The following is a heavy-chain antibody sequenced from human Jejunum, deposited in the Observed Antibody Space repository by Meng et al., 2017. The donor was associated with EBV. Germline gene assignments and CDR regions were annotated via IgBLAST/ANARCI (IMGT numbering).Heavy chain of an antibody. CDR2: IYHGGGT. CDR3: AGNGYYALEY. CDR1: SGSVSDIGW. D-gene: IGHD3-22*01. V-gene: IGHV4-4*02. J-gene: IGHJ4*02. Sequence: QVQMAQSGPRMENPSETRSLCWVVFSGSVSDIGWWTWVRQPPGKGLEWLGEIYHGGGTNYNPSLESRVTISVDKSKNQFSLKLNCVTVADTAVYYCAGNGYYALEYWGPGILVTVSS.